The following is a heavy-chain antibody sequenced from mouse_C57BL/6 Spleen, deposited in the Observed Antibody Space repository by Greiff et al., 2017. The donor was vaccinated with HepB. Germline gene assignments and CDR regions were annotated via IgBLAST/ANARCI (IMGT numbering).Heavy chain of an antibody. CDR2: ISYDGSN. D-gene: IGHD1-1*01. Sequence: QSGPGLVKPSQSLSLTCSVTGYSITSGYYWNWIRQFPGNKLERMGYISYDGSNNYNPSLKNRISITRDTSKNQFFLKLNSVTTEDTATYYCARDRATVVFDYWGQGTTLTVSS. J-gene: IGHJ2*01. CDR3: ARDRATVVFDY. V-gene: IGHV3-6*01. CDR1: GYSITSGYY.